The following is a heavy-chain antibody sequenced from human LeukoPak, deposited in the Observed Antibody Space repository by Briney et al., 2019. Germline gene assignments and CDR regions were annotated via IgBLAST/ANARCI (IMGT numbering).Heavy chain of an antibody. V-gene: IGHV3-23*01. J-gene: IGHJ4*02. D-gene: IGHD2-21*02. CDR3: ARLGCGDDCYSIGYFDY. CDR1: GFTFGSYA. Sequence: GGSLRLSCAASGFTFGSYAMSWVRQAPGKGLEWVSAITGGGRTYYADSVKGRFTISRDNPKNALYLQWSSLKASDTAIYYCARLGCGDDCYSIGYFDYWGQGTLVTVSS. CDR2: ITGGGRT.